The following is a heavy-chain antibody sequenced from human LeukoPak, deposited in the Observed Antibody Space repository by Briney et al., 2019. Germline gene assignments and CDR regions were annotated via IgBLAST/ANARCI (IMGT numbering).Heavy chain of an antibody. CDR2: MSGSDGRT. CDR3: AKDLDYTTNGYYFDY. CDR1: GFTFSSFA. D-gene: IGHD4-11*01. V-gene: IGHV3-23*01. J-gene: IGHJ4*02. Sequence: PGGSLRLSCAASGFTFSSFAMSWVRQAPGKGLEWVSAMSGSDGRTYYADSVKGRFTIFRDNSRNTLYLQMNSLRADDTAVYYCAKDLDYTTNGYYFDYWGQGTLVTVSS.